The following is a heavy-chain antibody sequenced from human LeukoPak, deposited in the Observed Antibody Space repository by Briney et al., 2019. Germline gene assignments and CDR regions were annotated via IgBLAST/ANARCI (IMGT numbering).Heavy chain of an antibody. D-gene: IGHD1-26*01. J-gene: IGHJ4*02. CDR3: ARDRPYSGSHGGDY. Sequence: PGGSLRLSCVASGFTFSSYSMSWVRQAPGKGLEWVSYISSSSSTIYYADSVKGRFTISRDNAKNSLYLQMNSLRAEDTAVYYCARDRPYSGSHGGDYWGQGTLVTVSS. CDR2: ISSSSSTI. CDR1: GFTFSSYS. V-gene: IGHV3-48*04.